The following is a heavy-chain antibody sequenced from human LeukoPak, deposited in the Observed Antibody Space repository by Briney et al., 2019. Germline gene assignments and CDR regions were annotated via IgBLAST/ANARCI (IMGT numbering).Heavy chain of an antibody. CDR3: ATTKADIVVVPAAIRRGNWFDP. D-gene: IGHD2-2*02. J-gene: IGHJ5*02. CDR1: GYTLTELS. Sequence: ASVKVSCKVSGYTLTELSMHWVRQAPGKGLEWMGGFDPEDGETLYAQKFQGRVTMTEDTSTDTAYMELSSLRSEDTAVYYCATTKADIVVVPAAIRRGNWFDPWGQGTLVTVSS. CDR2: FDPEDGET. V-gene: IGHV1-24*01.